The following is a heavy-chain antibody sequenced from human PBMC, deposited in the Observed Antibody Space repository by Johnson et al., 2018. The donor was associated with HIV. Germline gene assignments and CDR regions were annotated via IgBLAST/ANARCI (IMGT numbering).Heavy chain of an antibody. D-gene: IGHD3-9*01. CDR2: IYSGGST. J-gene: IGHJ3*02. CDR3: AKDREYYDILTGYYISLSSWDAFDI. V-gene: IGHV3-66*01. CDR1: GFTFSDYY. Sequence: VQLVESGGGTVQPGGSLRLSCAASGFTFSDYYMSWIRQAPGKGLEWVSVIYSGGSTSYADSVKGRFTISRDNSQNTLYLQMTSLRAEDTAVYYCAKDREYYDILTGYYISLSSWDAFDIWGQGTMVTVSS.